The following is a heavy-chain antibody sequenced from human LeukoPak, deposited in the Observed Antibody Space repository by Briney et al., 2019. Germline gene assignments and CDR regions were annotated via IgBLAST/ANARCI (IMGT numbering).Heavy chain of an antibody. CDR3: ARSSGTGTFSY. D-gene: IGHD6-25*01. CDR2: VYYGRSP. V-gene: IGHV4-39*02. Sequence: SETLSLTCTVSGDSISRSTYYWAWVRQPPGTGLEWIGSVYYGRSPYFNPSLESRATISVDTSKNHFSLKMSSVTAADTAVYYCARSSGTGTFSYWGQGTLVTVSS. CDR1: GDSISRSTYY. J-gene: IGHJ4*02.